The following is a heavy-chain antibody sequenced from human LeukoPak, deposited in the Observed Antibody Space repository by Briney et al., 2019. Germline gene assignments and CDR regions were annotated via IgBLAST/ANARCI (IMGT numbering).Heavy chain of an antibody. Sequence: PSETLSLTCAVYGGSFSGYYWSWIRQPPGKGLEWIGEINHSGSTNYNPSLKSRVTISVDTSKNQFSLKLSSGTAADTAVYYCARVGGWYYNYWGQGTLVTVSS. D-gene: IGHD6-19*01. CDR3: ARVGGWYYNY. CDR1: GGSFSGYY. J-gene: IGHJ4*02. V-gene: IGHV4-34*01. CDR2: INHSGST.